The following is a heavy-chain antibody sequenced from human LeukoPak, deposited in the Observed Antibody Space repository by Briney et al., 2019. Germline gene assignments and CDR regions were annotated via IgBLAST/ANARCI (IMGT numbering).Heavy chain of an antibody. V-gene: IGHV4-30-4*01. J-gene: IGHJ5*02. CDR3: AREIGDYYGSGRSRTPDNWFDP. CDR1: GGAISSGDYY. Sequence: SETLSLTCTVTGGAISSGDYYWSWIRQPPGKGLEWIGYIYYSGSTYYNPSLKSRVTISVDTSKNQFSLKLSSVTAADTAVYYCAREIGDYYGSGRSRTPDNWFDPWGQGTLVTVSS. D-gene: IGHD3-10*01. CDR2: IYYSGST.